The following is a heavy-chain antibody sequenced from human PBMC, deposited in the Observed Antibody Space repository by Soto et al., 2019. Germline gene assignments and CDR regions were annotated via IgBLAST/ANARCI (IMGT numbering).Heavy chain of an antibody. CDR2: ISSSSSTK. CDR3: AGADGSGSYYTPGY. J-gene: IGHJ4*02. V-gene: IGHV3-48*01. Sequence: EVQLVESGGGLVQPGGSLRLSCEAAGFSFSSDSMNWVRQAPGKGLEWVSYISSSSSTKYYADSVKGRFTISRDNAKNGLYLLMNRLRAEETAVYYCAGADGSGSYYTPGYWGQGSLVTVSS. D-gene: IGHD3-10*01. CDR1: GFSFSSDS.